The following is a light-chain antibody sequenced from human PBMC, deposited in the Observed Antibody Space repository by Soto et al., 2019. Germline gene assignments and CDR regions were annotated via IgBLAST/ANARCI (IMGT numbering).Light chain of an antibody. V-gene: IGKV1-39*01. J-gene: IGKJ5*01. CDR1: HSISSY. CDR3: QQSYSTPRT. CDR2: AAS. Sequence: DIQMTQAPSSLSASLGDRVTITCRASHSISSYLNWYQQKPGKAPKLLIYAASSLQSGVPSRFSGSGSGTDFTLTISSLLPEDFATYYSQQSYSTPRTFGEGTRVEIK.